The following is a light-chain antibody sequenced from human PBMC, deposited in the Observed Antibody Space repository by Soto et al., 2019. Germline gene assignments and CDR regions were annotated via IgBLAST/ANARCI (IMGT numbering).Light chain of an antibody. CDR2: AGS. J-gene: IGKJ1*01. Sequence: DIVLTQSPGTLSLSPGERATLSCRASQSISSAYLAWYQQKRGRAPRLLIYAGSRRATGIPDRFSGSGSGTDFTLTSNRLEPEDFAVYYCQQFAASPTWTFGQGTKVEF. V-gene: IGKV3-20*01. CDR3: QQFAASPTWT. CDR1: QSISSAY.